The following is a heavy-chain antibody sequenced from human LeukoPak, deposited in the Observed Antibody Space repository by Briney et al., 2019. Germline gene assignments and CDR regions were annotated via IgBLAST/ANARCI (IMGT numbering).Heavy chain of an antibody. CDR2: ISGSGGST. CDR1: GFTFSNYA. CDR3: AKGITIFGVVIDYYYYGMDV. J-gene: IGHJ6*02. D-gene: IGHD3-3*01. Sequence: GGSLRLSCAASGFTFSNYAMSWVRQAPGKGLEWVSAISGSGGSTYYADSVKGRFTISRDNSKNTLYLQMNSLRAEDTAVYYCAKGITIFGVVIDYYYYGMDVWGQGTTVTVSS. V-gene: IGHV3-23*01.